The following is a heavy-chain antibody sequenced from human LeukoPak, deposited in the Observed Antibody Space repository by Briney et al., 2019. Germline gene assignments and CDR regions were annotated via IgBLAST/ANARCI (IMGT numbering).Heavy chain of an antibody. D-gene: IGHD2-21*02. CDR2: ISAYNGNT. J-gene: IGHJ6*02. Sequence: ASVKVSCKASGYTFTSYGISWVRQAPGQGLEWMGWISAYNGNTNYAQKLQGRVTMTTDTSTSTAYMELRSLRSDDTAVYYCARDGKVTPLLGCMDVRGQGTTVTVSS. CDR3: ARDGKVTPLLGCMDV. V-gene: IGHV1-18*01. CDR1: GYTFTSYG.